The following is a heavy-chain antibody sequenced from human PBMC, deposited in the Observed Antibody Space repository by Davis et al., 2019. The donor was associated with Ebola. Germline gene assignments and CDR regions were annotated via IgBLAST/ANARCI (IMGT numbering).Heavy chain of an antibody. CDR3: ARDESTLLVATEPLDF. CDR2: ISPTGLTI. J-gene: IGHJ4*02. D-gene: IGHD5-12*01. Sequence: GESLKISCEASGFTFSDYYMSWIRQAPGKGLEWLSYISPTGLTISYADSVKGRFNISRDNAKNSVYLQMDSLRAEDTAVYYCARDESTLLVATEPLDFWGQGTLVTVS. CDR1: GFTFSDYY. V-gene: IGHV3-11*01.